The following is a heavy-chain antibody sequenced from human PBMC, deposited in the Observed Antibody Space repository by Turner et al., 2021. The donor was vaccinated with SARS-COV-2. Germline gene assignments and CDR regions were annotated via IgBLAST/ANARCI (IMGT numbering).Heavy chain of an antibody. J-gene: IGHJ4*02. CDR2: MNPNSGNT. V-gene: IGHV1-8*01. CDR3: ARGLSRPYTAMVAY. Sequence: QVQLVQSGAEVKKPGASVKVSCKSSGYTFTSYDINWVRQATGQGLEWMGWMNPNSGNTGYAQKFQGRVTMTRKTSISTAYMELSSLRSEDTAVYYCARGLSRPYTAMVAYWGQGTLVTVSS. D-gene: IGHD5-18*01. CDR1: GYTFTSYD.